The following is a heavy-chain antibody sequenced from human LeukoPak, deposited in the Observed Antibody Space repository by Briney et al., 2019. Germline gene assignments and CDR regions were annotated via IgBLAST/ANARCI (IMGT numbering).Heavy chain of an antibody. CDR1: GFTFSSYG. D-gene: IGHD5-18*01. CDR3: AKSGRRGYSYGYRFKYYFES. J-gene: IGHJ4*02. Sequence: PGGSLRLSCAASGFTFSSYGMSWVRQAPGKGLEWVSAISGSGGSTYYADSVKGRFTISRDNSKNTLYLHINSLRAEDPAVYYCAKSGRRGYSYGYRFKYYFESWGQGTLVTVSS. CDR2: ISGSGGST. V-gene: IGHV3-23*01.